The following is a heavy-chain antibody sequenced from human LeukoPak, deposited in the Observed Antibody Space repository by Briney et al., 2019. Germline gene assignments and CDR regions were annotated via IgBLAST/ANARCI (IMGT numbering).Heavy chain of an antibody. CDR2: IYYSGST. Sequence: SETLSLTCTVSGGSVSSSSYYWGWIRQPPGKGLEWIGSIYYSGSTYYNPSLKSRVTISVDTSKNQFSLKLSSVTAADTAVYYCARADSSNWYDSRGYFDYWGQGTLVTVSS. D-gene: IGHD1-1*01. CDR3: ARADSSNWYDSRGYFDY. CDR1: GGSVSSSSYY. V-gene: IGHV4-39*07. J-gene: IGHJ4*02.